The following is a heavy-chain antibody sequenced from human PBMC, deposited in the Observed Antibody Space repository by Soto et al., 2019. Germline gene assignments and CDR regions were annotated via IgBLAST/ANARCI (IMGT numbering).Heavy chain of an antibody. Sequence: GGSLRLSCAASGFTFSSYAMHWVRQAPGKGLEWVAVISYDGSNKYYADSVKGRFTISRDNSKNTLYLQMNSLRAEDTAVYYCARDPMELWDGTDYYGMDVWGQGTTVTVSS. V-gene: IGHV3-30-3*01. CDR3: ARDPMELWDGTDYYGMDV. J-gene: IGHJ6*02. CDR2: ISYDGSNK. CDR1: GFTFSSYA. D-gene: IGHD5-18*01.